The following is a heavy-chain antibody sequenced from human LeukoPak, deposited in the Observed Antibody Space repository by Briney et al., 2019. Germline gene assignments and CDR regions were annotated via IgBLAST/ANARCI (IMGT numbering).Heavy chain of an antibody. CDR2: ISSSSSYI. CDR1: GFSFSSYT. Sequence: PGGSLRLSCAASGFSFSSYTMSWVRQAPGKGLEWVSSISSSSSYIYYADSVKGRFTISRDNAKISLYLQMNSLRAEDTAVYYCASSTTRYCSSTSCYIHFDYWGQGTLVTVSS. V-gene: IGHV3-21*01. CDR3: ASSTTRYCSSTSCYIHFDY. D-gene: IGHD2-2*02. J-gene: IGHJ4*02.